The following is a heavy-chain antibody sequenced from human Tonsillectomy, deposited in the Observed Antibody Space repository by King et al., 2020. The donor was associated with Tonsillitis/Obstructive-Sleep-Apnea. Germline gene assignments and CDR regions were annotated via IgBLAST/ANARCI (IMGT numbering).Heavy chain of an antibody. CDR3: ARVVVPAAILFDY. V-gene: IGHV4-34*01. CDR2: INHSGST. D-gene: IGHD2-2*01. Sequence: VRLQQWGAGLLKPSETLSLTCAVYGGSFSGYYCSWIRQPPGKGLEWIGEINHSGSTNYNPSLKSRVTISVDTSKNQFSLKLSSVTAADTAVYYCARVVVPAAILFDYWGQGTLVTVSS. CDR1: GGSFSGYY. J-gene: IGHJ4*02.